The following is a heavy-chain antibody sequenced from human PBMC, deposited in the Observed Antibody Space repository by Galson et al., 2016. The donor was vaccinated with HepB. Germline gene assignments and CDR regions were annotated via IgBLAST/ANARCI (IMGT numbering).Heavy chain of an antibody. CDR1: GDSVSSNSVT. CDR3: TRSGGPLGTYMVVDHFDY. D-gene: IGHD5-18*01. Sequence: AISGDSVSSNSVTWSWIRQSPSRGLERLGRTYYRSKWYNDYAVSVKSRITINPDTSKNQFFLHLNSVTPEDTAVYYCTRSGGPLGTYMVVDHFDYWGQGTLVTVSS. V-gene: IGHV6-1*01. J-gene: IGHJ4*02. CDR2: TYYRSKWYN.